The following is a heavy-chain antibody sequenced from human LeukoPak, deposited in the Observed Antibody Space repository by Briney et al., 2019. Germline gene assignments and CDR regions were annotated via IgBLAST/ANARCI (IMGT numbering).Heavy chain of an antibody. CDR2: VSPTADNR. CDR1: GFTFTAYW. V-gene: IGHV1-46*01. D-gene: IGHD1-26*01. CDR3: ARDNSRREGGTTFWWFDP. Sequence: ASVKVSCKASGFTFTAYWMHWVRQAPGQGLEWMGVVSPTADNRVYAQKFQGRVTMTRDTSTSTAYMELSSLRSEDTAVYFCARDNSRREGGTTFWWFDPWGQGTLVTVSS. J-gene: IGHJ5*02.